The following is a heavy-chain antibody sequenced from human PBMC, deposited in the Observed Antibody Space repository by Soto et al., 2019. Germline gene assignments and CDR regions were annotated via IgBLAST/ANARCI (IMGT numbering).Heavy chain of an antibody. CDR3: ARDVGGSSVYYYYYYGMDV. D-gene: IGHD6-6*01. J-gene: IGHJ6*02. V-gene: IGHV3-33*01. CDR2: IWYDGSNK. CDR1: GXTFSSYG. Sequence: LRLSCAASGXTFSSYGMHWVRQAPGKGLEWVAVIWYDGSNKYYADSVKGRFTISRDNSKNTLYLQMNSLRAEDTAVYYCARDVGGSSVYYYYYYGMDVWGQGTTVTVSS.